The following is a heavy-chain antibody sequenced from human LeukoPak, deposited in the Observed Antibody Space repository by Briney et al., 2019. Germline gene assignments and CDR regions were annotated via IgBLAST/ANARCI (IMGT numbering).Heavy chain of an antibody. CDR2: ISGSGDST. CDR1: GFTFSSYA. V-gene: IGHV3-23*01. J-gene: IGHJ4*02. D-gene: IGHD5-12*01. Sequence: GGSLRLSCAASGFTFSSYALSWVRQAPGKGLEWVSGISGSGDSTYYADSVKGRFTISRDNSKNTMYLQVNSLRAEDTAVYYCAKVDIVAKNGRYFDYWGQGTLVTVSS. CDR3: AKVDIVAKNGRYFDY.